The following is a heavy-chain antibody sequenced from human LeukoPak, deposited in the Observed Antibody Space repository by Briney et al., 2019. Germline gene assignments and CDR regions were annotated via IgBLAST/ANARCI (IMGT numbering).Heavy chain of an antibody. V-gene: IGHV1-2*02. Sequence: ASVKVSCKASGYTFTGYYIHWVRQAPGQGLEWVGWINPNSGGTKYAQKFQGRVTMTRDTSISTAYMELSRLRSDDAAVYYCARETPADYGGNDWFDPWGQGTLVTVSS. CDR2: INPNSGGT. CDR3: ARETPADYGGNDWFDP. CDR1: GYTFTGYY. D-gene: IGHD4-23*01. J-gene: IGHJ5*02.